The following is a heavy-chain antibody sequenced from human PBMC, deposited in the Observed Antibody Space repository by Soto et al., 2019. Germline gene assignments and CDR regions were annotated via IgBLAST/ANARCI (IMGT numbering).Heavy chain of an antibody. Sequence: SETLSLTCTVSGGSLTAYSWNWIRQPVGKGLEWIGCIDTSGKTNYIPSLKSRLTMSIDRFKNQFSLNLKFVTAADTAVYFCAKDESGAADIWGQGTMVTVSS. CDR2: IDTSGKT. V-gene: IGHV4-4*07. CDR1: GGSLTAYS. CDR3: AKDESGAADI. D-gene: IGHD7-27*01. J-gene: IGHJ3*02.